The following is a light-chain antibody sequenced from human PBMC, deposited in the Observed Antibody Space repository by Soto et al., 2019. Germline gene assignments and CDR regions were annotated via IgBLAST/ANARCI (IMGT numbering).Light chain of an antibody. J-gene: IGLJ1*01. CDR3: SSYTSSSTPYV. CDR1: SSDFGGYNY. CDR2: EVS. Sequence: QSALTQPASVSGSPGRSITISCTGTSSDFGGYNYVSWYQQHPGKAPKLMICEVSNRPSGVSNRFSGSKSGNTASLTISGLQAADDADYYCSSYTSSSTPYVFGTGTKVTLL. V-gene: IGLV2-14*01.